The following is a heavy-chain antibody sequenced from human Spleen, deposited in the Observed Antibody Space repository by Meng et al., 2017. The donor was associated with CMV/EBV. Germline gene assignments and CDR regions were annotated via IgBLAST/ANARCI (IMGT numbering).Heavy chain of an antibody. Sequence: SETLSLTCSVSGGSINSYYWSWIRQPPGKGLEWVGYIHDSGSSNYSPSLKRRVAISVDTSKNQFSLRLNSVTAADTADYYCARGMTTINWPRYYYGMDVWGQGTTVTVSS. D-gene: IGHD2-21*02. CDR2: IHDSGSS. J-gene: IGHJ6*02. CDR3: ARGMTTINWPRYYYGMDV. CDR1: GGSINSYY. V-gene: IGHV4-59*01.